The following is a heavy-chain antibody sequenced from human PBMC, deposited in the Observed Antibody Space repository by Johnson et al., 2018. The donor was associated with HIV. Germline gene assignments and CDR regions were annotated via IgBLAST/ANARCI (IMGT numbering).Heavy chain of an antibody. J-gene: IGHJ3*02. CDR3: ARDWTPYSGFGELLGPQYHAFDI. CDR1: GFTFSSYW. V-gene: IGHV3-7*01. CDR2: IKQDGSEK. D-gene: IGHD3-10*01. Sequence: VQLVESGGGVVQPGRSLRLSCAASGFTFSSYWMSWVRQAPGKGLEWVANIKQDGSEKYYVDSVKGRFTISRANAKNSLYLQMNSLRAEDTAVYYCARDWTPYSGFGELLGPQYHAFDIWGQGTMVTVSS.